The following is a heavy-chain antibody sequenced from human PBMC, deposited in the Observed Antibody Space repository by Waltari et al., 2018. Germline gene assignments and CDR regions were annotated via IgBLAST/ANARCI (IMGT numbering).Heavy chain of an antibody. CDR3: ARGFVLNYYDSSSYYFDG. V-gene: IGHV4-34*02. CDR2: VDHTGKV. CDR1: GGYFIGYF. D-gene: IGHD3-22*01. J-gene: IGHJ4*02. Sequence: QVQLQQWGGLLKPPETLSLSCAVYGGYFIGYFWCLIRQSPGGGLEWIGEVDHTGKVNYNPSLKSRFTISVDTSKNQFSLKTSSLIAADTATYYCARGFVLNYYDSSSYYFDGWSQGTLATVSS.